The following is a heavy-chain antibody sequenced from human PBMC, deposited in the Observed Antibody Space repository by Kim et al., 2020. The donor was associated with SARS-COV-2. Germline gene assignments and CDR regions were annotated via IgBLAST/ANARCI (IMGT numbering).Heavy chain of an antibody. D-gene: IGHD4-17*01. CDR2: ISYDGSNK. CDR3: AKKATVVNPYYFDY. V-gene: IGHV3-30*18. Sequence: GGSLRLSCAASGFTFSSYGMHWVRQAPGKGLEWVAVISYDGSNKYYADSVKGRFTISRDNSKNPLYLQMNSLRAEDTAVYYCAKKATVVNPYYFDYWGQGTLVSVSS. CDR1: GFTFSSYG. J-gene: IGHJ4*02.